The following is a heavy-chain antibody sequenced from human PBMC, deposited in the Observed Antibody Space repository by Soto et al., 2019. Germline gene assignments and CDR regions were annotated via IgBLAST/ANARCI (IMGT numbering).Heavy chain of an antibody. CDR1: GFTFYSYA. D-gene: IGHD3-3*02. Sequence: PGGSLRLSCVTSGFTFYSYAMNWVRQAPGKGLQWVSRISGTGGTTYYADSVRGRFTISRDNSKNTLSLQINSLRPEDTAVYYCAKDISSRALPYWYFDLWGRGTLVTVSS. CDR2: ISGTGGTT. CDR3: AKDISSRALPYWYFDL. J-gene: IGHJ2*01. V-gene: IGHV3-23*01.